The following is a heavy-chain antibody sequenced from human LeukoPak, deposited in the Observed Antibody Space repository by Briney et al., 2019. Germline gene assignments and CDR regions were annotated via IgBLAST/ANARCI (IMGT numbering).Heavy chain of an antibody. Sequence: SGTLSLTCAVSGGSITSSNWWNWVRQPPGKGLEWIGEIHHSGSTNYSPSLKSRVTISVDKSKNQFSLKLSSVTAADTAVYYCARTAGYYYGSGSYYAWFDPWGQGTLVTVSS. CDR2: IHHSGST. CDR1: GGSITSSNW. CDR3: ARTAGYYYGSGSYYAWFDP. J-gene: IGHJ5*02. V-gene: IGHV4-4*02. D-gene: IGHD3-10*01.